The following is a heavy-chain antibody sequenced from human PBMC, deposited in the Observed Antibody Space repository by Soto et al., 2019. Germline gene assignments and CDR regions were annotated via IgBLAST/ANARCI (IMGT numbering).Heavy chain of an antibody. CDR1: GGSISSSNW. Sequence: SETLSLTCAVSGGSISSSNWWRWVRQPPGKGLEWIGEISHSGITNYNPSLKSRVTISVDKSKNQFSLKLSSVTAGDTAVYYCARRRELRPTGLDPWAQGTLV. CDR2: ISHSGIT. CDR3: ARRRELRPTGLDP. J-gene: IGHJ5*02. V-gene: IGHV4-4*02. D-gene: IGHD1-26*01.